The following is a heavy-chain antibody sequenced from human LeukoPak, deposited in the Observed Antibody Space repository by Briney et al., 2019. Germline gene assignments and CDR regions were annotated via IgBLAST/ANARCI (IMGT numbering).Heavy chain of an antibody. CDR2: IYYSGST. CDR3: AGEYYYGSGSTNWFDP. CDR1: GGSISSYY. V-gene: IGHV4-59*01. Sequence: SETLSLTCTVSGGSISSYYWSWIRQPPGKGLEWIGCIYYSGSTNYNPSLKSRVTISVDTSKNQFSLKLSSVTAADTAVYYCAGEYYYGSGSTNWFDPWGQGSLVTVSS. J-gene: IGHJ5*02. D-gene: IGHD3-10*01.